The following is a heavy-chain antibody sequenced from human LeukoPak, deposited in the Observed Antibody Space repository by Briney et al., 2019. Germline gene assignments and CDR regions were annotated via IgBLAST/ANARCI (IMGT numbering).Heavy chain of an antibody. D-gene: IGHD3-9*01. CDR3: ARGMLRYFDWLDMYYFDT. J-gene: IGHJ4*02. CDR2: VYYSGST. Sequence: SETLSLTCSVSGGSLSRTSYYWGWLRQPPGAGLEWIGSVYYSGSTYYNPSRKSRVTISLDTSKNQFSLKLIPVAAADPAVYYCARGMLRYFDWLDMYYFDTWGEGNLVTVSS. CDR1: GGSLSRTSYY. V-gene: IGHV4-39*07.